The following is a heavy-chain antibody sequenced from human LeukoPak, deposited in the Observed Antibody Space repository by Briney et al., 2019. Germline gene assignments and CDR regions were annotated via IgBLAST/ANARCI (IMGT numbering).Heavy chain of an antibody. D-gene: IGHD1-1*01. CDR3: ARVDEDNHYYGMDV. Sequence: GGSLRLSCAASGFSFVEYSMIWVRQAPGKGLEWVSCISGSSTYKFYADSLKGRFTISRDNTKTSLYLQMNSLGVEDTAVYYCARVDEDNHYYGMDVWGQGTTVTVSS. J-gene: IGHJ6*02. CDR1: GFSFVEYS. V-gene: IGHV3-21*01. CDR2: ISGSSTYK.